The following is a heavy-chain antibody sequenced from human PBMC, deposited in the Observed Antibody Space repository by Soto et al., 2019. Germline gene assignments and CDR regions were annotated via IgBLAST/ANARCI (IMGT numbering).Heavy chain of an antibody. J-gene: IGHJ6*02. CDR2: INPSGGST. D-gene: IGHD2-15*01. CDR3: ARYSCSGGSCYFDYGMDV. Sequence: ASVKVSCKASGYTFTSYYMHWVGQAPGQGLEWMGIINPSGGSTSYAQKFQGRVTMTRDTSTSTVYMELSSLRSEDTAVYYCARYSCSGGSCYFDYGMDVWGQGTTVTVSS. V-gene: IGHV1-46*01. CDR1: GYTFTSYY.